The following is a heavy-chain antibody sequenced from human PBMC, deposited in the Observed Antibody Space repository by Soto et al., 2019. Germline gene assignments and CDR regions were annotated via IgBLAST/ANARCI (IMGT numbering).Heavy chain of an antibody. J-gene: IGHJ4*02. CDR3: ARDILDGGSYPDY. Sequence: EVQLVESGGGLVKPGGSLRLSCATSGFTFSNYIMNWVRQAPGKGLEWVASISSRNTYIYYAASVRGRFTISRDNAKNSLYLQFDNLRVEDTATYYCARDILDGGSYPDYWGQGTLVTVSS. CDR2: ISSRNTYI. V-gene: IGHV3-21*02. D-gene: IGHD3-10*01. CDR1: GFTFSNYI.